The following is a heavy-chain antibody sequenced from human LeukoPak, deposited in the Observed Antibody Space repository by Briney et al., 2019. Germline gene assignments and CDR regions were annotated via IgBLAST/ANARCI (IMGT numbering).Heavy chain of an antibody. J-gene: IGHJ4*02. D-gene: IGHD6-19*01. V-gene: IGHV4-34*01. CDR2: INHSGST. Sequence: SETLSLTCAVYGGSFSGYYWSWIRQPPGKGLEWIGEINHSGSTNYNPSLKSRVTISVDTSKNQFSLKLSSVTAADTAVYYCARGVSGEQWLVHDYWGQGTLVTVPS. CDR1: GGSFSGYY. CDR3: ARGVSGEQWLVHDY.